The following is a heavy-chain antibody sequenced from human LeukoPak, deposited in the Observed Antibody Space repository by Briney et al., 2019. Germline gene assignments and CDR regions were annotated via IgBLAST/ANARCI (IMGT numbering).Heavy chain of an antibody. J-gene: IGHJ4*02. CDR1: GFTFSSYA. V-gene: IGHV3-30*04. CDR2: ISYDGSTR. D-gene: IGHD6-19*01. CDR3: ARAPYSSGWYYFDY. Sequence: GRSLRLSCAASGFTFSSYAMHWVRQAPGKGLELVALISYDGSTRDYVDSEKGRFTTSRDNSINTLYLQMDSLRPEDTAVYYCARAPYSSGWYYFDYWGQGTLVTVSS.